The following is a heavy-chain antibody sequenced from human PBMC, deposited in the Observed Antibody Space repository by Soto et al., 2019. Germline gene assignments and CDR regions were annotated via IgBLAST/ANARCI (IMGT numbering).Heavy chain of an antibody. V-gene: IGHV4-34*01. J-gene: IGHJ5*02. Sequence: QVQLQQWGAGLLKPSETLSLTCAVYGGSFSGYYWSWIRQTPGKGLEWIGEINHSGSTNYNPSLKSRVTISVDTSKNQFSLKLSSVTAADTAVYYCARRQVRGWFWNWFDPWGQGTLVTVSS. CDR2: INHSGST. D-gene: IGHD2-15*01. CDR3: ARRQVRGWFWNWFDP. CDR1: GGSFSGYY.